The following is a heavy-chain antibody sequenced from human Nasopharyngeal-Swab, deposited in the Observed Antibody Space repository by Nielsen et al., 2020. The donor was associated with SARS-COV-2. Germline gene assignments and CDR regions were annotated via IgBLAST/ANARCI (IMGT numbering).Heavy chain of an antibody. D-gene: IGHD4-17*01. V-gene: IGHV1-69*04. CDR2: IIPILGIA. CDR3: ARDYGDYDNNAFDT. Sequence: KVSCKASGGTFSSYAISWVRQAPGQGLEWMGRIIPILGIANYAQKFQGRVTITADKSTSTAYMELSSLRSEDTAVYYCARDYGDYDNNAFDTWGQGTMVTVSS. CDR1: GGTFSSYA. J-gene: IGHJ3*02.